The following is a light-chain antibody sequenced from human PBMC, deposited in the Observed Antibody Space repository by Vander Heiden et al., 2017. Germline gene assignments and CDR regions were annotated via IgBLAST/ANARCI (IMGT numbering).Light chain of an antibody. CDR2: SAS. CDR3: QRTPLT. Sequence: DIQLTQSPSSLSASVGDRVSITCRVSQGIRTYLNWYRQKPGKVPKLVISSASNLQSGVTSRFSGSGSGTDFTRSMSSLQPEEVAIWYGQRTPLTLSGGTTVEIK. V-gene: IGKV1-27*01. J-gene: IGKJ4*01. CDR1: QGIRTY.